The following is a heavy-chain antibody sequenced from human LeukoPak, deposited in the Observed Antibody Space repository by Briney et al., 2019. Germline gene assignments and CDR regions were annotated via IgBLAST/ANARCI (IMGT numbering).Heavy chain of an antibody. V-gene: IGHV1-8*03. CDR3: AREGGIVATRYDY. D-gene: IGHD5-12*01. J-gene: IGHJ4*02. CDR2: MNPNSGNT. Sequence: ASVKVSCKASGYTFTSYDTNWVRQATGQGLEWMGWMNPNSGNTGYAQKFQGRVTITRNTSISTAYMELSSLRSEDTAVYYCAREGGIVATRYDYWGQGTLVTVSS. CDR1: GYTFTSYD.